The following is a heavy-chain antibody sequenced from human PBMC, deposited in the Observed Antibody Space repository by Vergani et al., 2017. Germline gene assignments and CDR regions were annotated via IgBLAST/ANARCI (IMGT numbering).Heavy chain of an antibody. CDR1: GYTFTSYG. J-gene: IGHJ5*02. CDR2: ISAYNGNT. D-gene: IGHD6-19*01. V-gene: IGHV1-18*01. Sequence: QVQLVQSGAEVKKPGASVKVSCKASGYTFTSYGISWVRQAPGEGLEWMGWISAYNGNTNYAQKLQGRVTMTTDTSTSTAYMELRSLRSDDAAVYYCGRLGGSGWYDGNGFDPWGQGTLVTVSP. CDR3: GRLGGSGWYDGNGFDP.